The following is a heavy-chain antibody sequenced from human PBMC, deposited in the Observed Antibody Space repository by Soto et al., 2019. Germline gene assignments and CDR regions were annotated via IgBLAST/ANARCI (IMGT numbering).Heavy chain of an antibody. J-gene: IGHJ4*02. CDR3: ATVKGYYQLQDQGGYFDY. V-gene: IGHV1-24*01. CDR2: FDPEDGET. CDR1: GYTLTGLS. D-gene: IGHD2-2*01. Sequence: ASVKVSCKVSGYTLTGLSMHWVRQAPGKGLEWMGGFDPEDGETIYAQKFQGRVTMTEDTSTDTAYMELSSLRSEDTAVYYCATVKGYYQLQDQGGYFDYWGQGTLVTVSS.